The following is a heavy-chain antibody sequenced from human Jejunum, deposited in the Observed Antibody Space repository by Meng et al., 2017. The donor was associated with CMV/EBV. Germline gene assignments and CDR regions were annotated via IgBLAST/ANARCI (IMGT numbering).Heavy chain of an antibody. D-gene: IGHD6-19*01. J-gene: IGHJ4*02. CDR3: AKDDHGSGWIVFDY. V-gene: IGHV3-23*01. CDR1: GFTFGDYG. Sequence: SGFTFGDYGMSWVRQAPGKGLEWVSAITGSGGTTYYADSVKGRFTISRDNSENTLYLQMNSLRAEDTAVYYCAKDDHGSGWIVFDYWGQGTLVTVSS. CDR2: ITGSGGTT.